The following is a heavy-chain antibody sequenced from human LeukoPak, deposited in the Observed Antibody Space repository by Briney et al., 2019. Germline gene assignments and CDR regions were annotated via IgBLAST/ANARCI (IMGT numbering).Heavy chain of an antibody. Sequence: ASVKVSCKASGYTFTSYCINWVRQAPGQGLEGMGWISAYNCKPNYAQKLQGSVNMTTDTSTSTAYMEMRSVRSDDTAVYYCARDPDPYSSSWYALHFDYWGQGTMVTVSS. CDR3: ARDPDPYSSSWYALHFDY. CDR2: ISAYNCKP. J-gene: IGHJ4*02. D-gene: IGHD6-13*01. V-gene: IGHV1-18*01. CDR1: GYTFTSYC.